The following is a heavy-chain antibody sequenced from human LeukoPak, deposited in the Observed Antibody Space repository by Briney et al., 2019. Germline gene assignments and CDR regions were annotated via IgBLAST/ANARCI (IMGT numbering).Heavy chain of an antibody. V-gene: IGHV3-74*01. J-gene: IGHJ4*02. Sequence: GGSLRLSCAASGFTFSSYWMHWVRQAPGKGLVWVSRINSDGSSTSYADSVKGRFTISRGNAKNTLYLQMNSLRAEDTAVYYCARDDARRSSYSGSYPHDYWGQGTLVTVSS. CDR2: INSDGSST. CDR1: GFTFSSYW. CDR3: ARDDARRSSYSGSYPHDY. D-gene: IGHD1-26*01.